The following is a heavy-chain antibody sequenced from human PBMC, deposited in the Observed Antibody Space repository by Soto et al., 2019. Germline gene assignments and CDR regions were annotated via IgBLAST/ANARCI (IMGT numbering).Heavy chain of an antibody. CDR3: ARDKQWLVRGYYYGMDV. CDR1: GFTFSSYS. D-gene: IGHD6-19*01. CDR2: ISSSSSYI. J-gene: IGHJ6*02. Sequence: LRLSCAASGFTFSSYSMNWVRQAPGKGLEWVSSISSSSSYIYYADSVKGRFTISRDNAKNSLYLQMNSLRAEDTAVYYCARDKQWLVRGYYYGMDVWGQGTTLTVSS. V-gene: IGHV3-21*01.